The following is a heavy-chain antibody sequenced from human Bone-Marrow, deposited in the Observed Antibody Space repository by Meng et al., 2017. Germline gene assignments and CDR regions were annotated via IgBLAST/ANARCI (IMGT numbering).Heavy chain of an antibody. Sequence: QGQLVQSGSGLKKPWASVKFSCRASGYTFTSYAMNWVRPAPGQGLEWMGGIIPIFGTANYAQKFQGRVTITADESTSTAYMELSSLRSEDTAVYYCARDPHFYYYDSSGYCNWGQGTLVTVSS. J-gene: IGHJ4*02. CDR1: GYTFTSYA. CDR2: IIPIFGTA. CDR3: ARDPHFYYYDSSGYCN. V-gene: IGHV1-69*13. D-gene: IGHD3-22*01.